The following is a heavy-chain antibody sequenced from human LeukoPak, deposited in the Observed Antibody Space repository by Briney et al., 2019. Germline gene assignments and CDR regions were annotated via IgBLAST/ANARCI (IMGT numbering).Heavy chain of an antibody. Sequence: EASVKVSCKASGYTFTGYYMHWVRQAPGQGLEWMGWIIPNSGGTNYAQKFQGRVTMTTDTSISTAYMELRRLRSDDTAVYYCACITLIRGVTSIGNPWGQGTLVTVSS. V-gene: IGHV1-2*02. D-gene: IGHD3-10*01. CDR2: IIPNSGGT. CDR3: ACITLIRGVTSIGNP. J-gene: IGHJ5*02. CDR1: GYTFTGYY.